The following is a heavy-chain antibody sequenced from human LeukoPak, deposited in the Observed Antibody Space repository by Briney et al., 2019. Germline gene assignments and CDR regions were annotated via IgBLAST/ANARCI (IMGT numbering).Heavy chain of an antibody. D-gene: IGHD3-10*01. CDR1: GYNFASYW. CDR2: IDPSDSYT. Sequence: GESLRISCKGSGYNFASYWISWVRQMPGKGLEWMGKIDPSDSYTNYSPSFQGHVTISADKSTSTASLQWSSLQASDNPMYSCPSRYGSGTFYTPDPWGQGTLVIVSS. CDR3: PSRYGSGTFYTPDP. J-gene: IGHJ5*02. V-gene: IGHV5-10-1*01.